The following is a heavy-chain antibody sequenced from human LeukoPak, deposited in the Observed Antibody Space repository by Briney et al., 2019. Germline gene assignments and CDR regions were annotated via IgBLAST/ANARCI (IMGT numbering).Heavy chain of an antibody. D-gene: IGHD1-26*01. V-gene: IGHV1-18*01. CDR2: ISAYNGNT. CDR3: ARDSGVGGYYGGGSFDY. CDR1: GYTFTSYG. J-gene: IGHJ4*02. Sequence: EASVKVSCKASGYTFTSYGISWVRQAPGQGLEWMGWISAYNGNTNYAQKLQGRVTMTTDTSTSTAYMELRSLRSDDTAVYYCARDSGVGGYYGGGSFDYWGQGTLVTVSS.